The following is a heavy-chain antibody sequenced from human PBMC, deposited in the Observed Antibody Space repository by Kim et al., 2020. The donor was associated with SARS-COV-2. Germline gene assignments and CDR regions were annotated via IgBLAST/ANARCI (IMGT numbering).Heavy chain of an antibody. Sequence: GGSLRLSCAASGFTFSSYAMHWVRQAPGKGLEWVAVISYDGSNKYYADSVKGRFTISRDNSKNTLYLQMNSLRAEDTAVYYCARDATDYCSSTSCYDYWGQGTLVTVSS. J-gene: IGHJ4*02. CDR2: ISYDGSNK. V-gene: IGHV3-30*04. CDR1: GFTFSSYA. CDR3: ARDATDYCSSTSCYDY. D-gene: IGHD2-2*01.